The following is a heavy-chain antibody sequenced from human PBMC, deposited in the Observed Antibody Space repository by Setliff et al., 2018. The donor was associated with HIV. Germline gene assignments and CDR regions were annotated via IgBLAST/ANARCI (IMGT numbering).Heavy chain of an antibody. CDR1: TFTLNGYF. CDR3: AGGEIYGVMTFDH. V-gene: IGHV1-2*02. J-gene: IGHJ5*02. CDR2: INPDSGGT. D-gene: IGHD3-10*01. Sequence: ASVKVSCKASTFTLNGYFLHWVRQAPGQGLEWMGWINPDSGGTNYAPKFQGRVAMTRDTSISTVYMELRRLKPNDTAVYYCAGGEIYGVMTFDHWGQGTLVTVSS.